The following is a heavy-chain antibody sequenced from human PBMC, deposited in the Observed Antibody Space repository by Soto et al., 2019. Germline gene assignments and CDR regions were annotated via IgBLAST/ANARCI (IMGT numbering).Heavy chain of an antibody. CDR1: GFTVSSHY. CDR3: ARTEYGGTYYRDH. D-gene: IGHD1-26*01. Sequence: EVQLVESGGGLVQPGGSLRLSCAASGFTVSSHYMTWVRQAPGKGLEWVSVIYSGGDTYYADSVKGRFTISRHNSKNTLYLQMNRLRAEDTAVYYCARTEYGGTYYRDHWGQGTLVTVSS. CDR2: IYSGGDT. V-gene: IGHV3-53*04. J-gene: IGHJ4*02.